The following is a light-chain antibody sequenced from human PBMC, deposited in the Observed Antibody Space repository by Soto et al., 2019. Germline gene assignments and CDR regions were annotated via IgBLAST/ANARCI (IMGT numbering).Light chain of an antibody. J-gene: IGLJ1*01. Sequence: QSALTQPASVSGSPGQSITISCTGTSSDVGLYDYVSWYQQHPGKAPQLMIYAVSNRPSGVSDRFSGSKSGNTASLTVSGLQAEDEADYYCSSYTGGNPSYVFGTGTKVTVL. CDR2: AVS. V-gene: IGLV2-14*01. CDR1: SSDVGLYDY. CDR3: SSYTGGNPSYV.